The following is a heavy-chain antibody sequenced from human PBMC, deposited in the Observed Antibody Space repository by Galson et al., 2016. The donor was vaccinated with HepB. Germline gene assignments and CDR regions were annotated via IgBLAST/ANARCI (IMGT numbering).Heavy chain of an antibody. Sequence: SCKASGYTLTNYGIIWVRQAPGQGLEWMGWISAYNGNTNYARKVQGRVTMTTDTSTSTAYMELRGLRSDDTAVYYCVRDFKGLYDTPDYWGQGTLVTVSS. D-gene: IGHD3-22*01. CDR1: GYTLTNYG. J-gene: IGHJ4*02. CDR3: VRDFKGLYDTPDY. CDR2: ISAYNGNT. V-gene: IGHV1-18*04.